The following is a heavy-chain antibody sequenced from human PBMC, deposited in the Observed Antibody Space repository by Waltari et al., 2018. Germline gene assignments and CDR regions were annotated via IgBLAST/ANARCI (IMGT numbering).Heavy chain of an antibody. CDR3: AHSRGNYMVTDRPLDY. D-gene: IGHD2-21*02. V-gene: IGHV2-5*01. CDR2: INWNDDK. J-gene: IGHJ4*02. CDR1: GFSLSVSEVG. Sequence: QITLKESGPALLRPTQTLTLTCTFSGFSLSVSEVGVAWVRQPPGKALEWLALINWNDDKRHSPSLKTRLTVTKDTSKNQVVLTMTNMDPVDTATYYCAHSRGNYMVTDRPLDYWSQGSLVTVSS.